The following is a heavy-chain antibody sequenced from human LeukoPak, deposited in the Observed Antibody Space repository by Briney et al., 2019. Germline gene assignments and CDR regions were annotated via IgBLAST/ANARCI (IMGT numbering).Heavy chain of an antibody. CDR3: AKEWRQQLVPSIVFDY. D-gene: IGHD6-13*01. J-gene: IGHJ4*02. CDR2: ISYDGSNK. Sequence: PGGSLRLSCAASGFTFSSYEMNWVRQAPGKGLEWVAVISYDGSNKYYADSVKGRFTISRDNSKNTLYLQMNSLRAEDTAVYYCAKEWRQQLVPSIVFDYWGQGTLVTVSS. CDR1: GFTFSSYE. V-gene: IGHV3-30*18.